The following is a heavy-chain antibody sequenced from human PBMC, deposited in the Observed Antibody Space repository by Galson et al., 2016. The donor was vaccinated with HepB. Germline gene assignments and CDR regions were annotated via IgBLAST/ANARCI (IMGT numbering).Heavy chain of an antibody. D-gene: IGHD1-26*01. CDR3: ARGSGTYWYFDL. J-gene: IGHJ2*01. CDR1: GGSFNNYA. V-gene: IGHV1-69*01. Sequence: SCKASGGSFNNYAVSWVRQAPGQGLEWMGGIVPIFSTADYAQKFQGRVTITADESTSTAYLEVRSLTSEDTAVYFCARGSGTYWYFDLWGRGTLVIVSS. CDR2: IVPIFSTA.